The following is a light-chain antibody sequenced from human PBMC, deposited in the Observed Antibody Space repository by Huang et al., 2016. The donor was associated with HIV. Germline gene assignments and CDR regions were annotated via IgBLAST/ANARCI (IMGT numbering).Light chain of an antibody. J-gene: IGKJ1*01. V-gene: IGKV1-6*01. CDR2: AAS. Sequence: AIQMTQSPSSLSASVGDRVTITCRASQGITHDLGWYQQKPGKAPKLLIYAASTLHTGVPSRFSGSGSGTDFTLTISSLQPEDFATYYCLQDYSYPRTFGQGTTVEIK. CDR3: LQDYSYPRT. CDR1: QGITHD.